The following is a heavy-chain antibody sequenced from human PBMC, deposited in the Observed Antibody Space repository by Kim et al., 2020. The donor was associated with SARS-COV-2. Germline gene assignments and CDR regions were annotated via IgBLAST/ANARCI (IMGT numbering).Heavy chain of an antibody. CDR2: R. Sequence: RSYADSVRGRFTISRDNDKNSLYLQMNSLRAEDTAVYYCARGPNYSPFDYWGQGTLVTVSS. V-gene: IGHV3-48*03. D-gene: IGHD4-4*01. CDR3: ARGPNYSPFDY. J-gene: IGHJ4*02.